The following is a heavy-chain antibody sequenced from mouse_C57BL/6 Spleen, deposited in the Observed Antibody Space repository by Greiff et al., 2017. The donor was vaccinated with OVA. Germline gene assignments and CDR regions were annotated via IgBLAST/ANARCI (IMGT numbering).Heavy chain of an antibody. D-gene: IGHD2-4*01. CDR1: GYTFTSYW. J-gene: IGHJ3*01. CDR3: AIGDYDYDAPFAY. Sequence: VKLQQPGAELVKPGASVKVSCKASGYTFTSYWMHWVKQRPGQGLEWIGRIHPSDSDTNYNQKFKGKATLTVDKSSSTAYMQLSSLTSEDSAVYYCAIGDYDYDAPFAYWGQGTLVTVSA. CDR2: IHPSDSDT. V-gene: IGHV1-74*01.